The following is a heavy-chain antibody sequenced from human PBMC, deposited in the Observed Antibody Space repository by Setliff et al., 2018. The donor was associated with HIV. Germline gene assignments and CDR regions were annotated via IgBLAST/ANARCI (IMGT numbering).Heavy chain of an antibody. J-gene: IGHJ4*02. CDR1: GDSVSSNNAA. Sequence: SQTLSLTCAISGDSVSSNNAAWNWIRQSPSRGLEWLGRTYYRSKWYFDYAVSVKSRISINPDTSKNQFSLQLSSVTPEDTAVYYCARGSYGSVLLWGQGTLVTVPQ. V-gene: IGHV6-1*01. CDR3: ARGSYGSVLL. CDR2: TYYRSKWYF. D-gene: IGHD6-19*01.